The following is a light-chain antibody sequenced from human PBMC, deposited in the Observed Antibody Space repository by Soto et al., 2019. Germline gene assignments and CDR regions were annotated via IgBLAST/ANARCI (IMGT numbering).Light chain of an antibody. CDR1: RGLASSY. CDR3: QQYGSSPQT. J-gene: IGKJ1*01. CDR2: AAS. V-gene: IGKV3-20*01. Sequence: MGLTKSPGTLSLSPGERATLSCRASRGLASSYLGWYQQKPGQPPRLLLYAASKRATGIPDRFSGSGSGTDFTLTINRLEPEDSAVYYCQQYGSSPQTFGQGTKVDIK.